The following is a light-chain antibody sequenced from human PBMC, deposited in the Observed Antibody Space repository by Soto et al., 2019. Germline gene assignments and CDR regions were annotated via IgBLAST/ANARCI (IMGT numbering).Light chain of an antibody. CDR3: QQYNNWTFS. CDR1: QGVTTN. V-gene: IGKV3-15*01. Sequence: EIVMTQSPGTLSVSPGERATLSCRDGQGVTTNFAWYQQKSGQSPRIFIYGVSIRETGVPARFSGTGSETEFTLTVSGLQSEDSAVYFCQQYNNWTFSFGQGTRLEIK. J-gene: IGKJ5*01. CDR2: GVS.